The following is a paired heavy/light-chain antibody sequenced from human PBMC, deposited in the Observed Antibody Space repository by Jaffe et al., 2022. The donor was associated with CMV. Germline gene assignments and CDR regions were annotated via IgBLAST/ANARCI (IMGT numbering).Light chain of an antibody. V-gene: IGKV2-30*01. Sequence: DVVMTQSPLSLPVTLGQPASISCRSSQSLVYSDGNTYLNWFHQRPGQSPRRLIYKVSNRDSGVPDRFSGSGSGTDFTLKISRVEAEDVGVYYCMQGTHWPPGSFGQGTKVEIK. CDR2: KVS. CDR1: QSLVYSDGNTY. J-gene: IGKJ1*01. CDR3: MQGTHWPPGS.
Heavy chain of an antibody. V-gene: IGHV3-64D*06. CDR3: VVDNSGYTWFDY. D-gene: IGHD3-22*01. Sequence: RLVESGGGLVQPGGSLRLSCLASGLTFRAYTMHWVRQAPGKGLEYVSAISGSGGSTYYADSVKGRFTISRDNSKNTLYLQMSSLRAEDTAVYYCVVDNSGYTWFDYWGQGTLVTVSS. J-gene: IGHJ4*02. CDR1: GLTFRAYT. CDR2: ISGSGGST.